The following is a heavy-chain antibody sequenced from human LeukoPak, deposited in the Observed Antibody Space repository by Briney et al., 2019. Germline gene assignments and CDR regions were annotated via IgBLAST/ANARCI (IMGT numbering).Heavy chain of an antibody. J-gene: IGHJ3*01. CDR1: GGSFSGYY. V-gene: IGHV4-34*01. Sequence: SETLSLTCAVYGGSFSGYYWSWIRQPPGKGLEWIGEINHSGSTNYNPSLKSRVTISVDTSRNQFSLKLSSVDAADTAVYYCAKAGVRYFDSSGLYAFDFWGQGTTVTVSS. CDR2: INHSGST. D-gene: IGHD3-22*01. CDR3: AKAGVRYFDSSGLYAFDF.